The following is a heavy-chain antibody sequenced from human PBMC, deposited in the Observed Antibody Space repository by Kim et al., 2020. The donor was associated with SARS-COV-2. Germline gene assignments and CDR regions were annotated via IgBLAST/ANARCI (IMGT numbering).Heavy chain of an antibody. CDR2: ISAYNGNT. V-gene: IGHV1-18*04. Sequence: ASVKVSCKASGYTFTSYGISWVRQAPGQGLEWMGWISAYNGNTNYAQKLQGRVTMTTDTSTSTAYMELRSLRSDDTAVYYCARVMGITMIVDFDYWGQGTLVTVSS. CDR1: GYTFTSYG. D-gene: IGHD3-22*01. CDR3: ARVMGITMIVDFDY. J-gene: IGHJ4*02.